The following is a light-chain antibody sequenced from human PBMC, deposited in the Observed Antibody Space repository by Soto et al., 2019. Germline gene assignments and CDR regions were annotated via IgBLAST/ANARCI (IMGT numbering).Light chain of an antibody. Sequence: IQMTQSPSTVSASVGDRVALTCRASQSIGIWLAWYQQKPGKAPRFLIYTASTLLGGVPSRFSGSGSGTEFTLTISSLQPDDFATYYCQQYRDYSWTFGQGTKVEIK. V-gene: IGKV1-5*03. J-gene: IGKJ1*01. CDR3: QQYRDYSWT. CDR2: TAS. CDR1: QSIGIW.